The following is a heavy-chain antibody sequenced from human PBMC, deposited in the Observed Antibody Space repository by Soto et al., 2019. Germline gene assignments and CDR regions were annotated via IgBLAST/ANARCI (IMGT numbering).Heavy chain of an antibody. J-gene: IGHJ3*02. CDR1: GGSISSSSYY. CDR3: ARPVTTVTGDAFDI. D-gene: IGHD4-17*01. V-gene: IGHV4-39*01. Sequence: QLQLQESGPGLVKPSETLSLTCTVSGGSISSSSYYWGWIRQPPGKGLEWIGSIYYSGSPYYNPSLKSRVTISVDMSKNQFSLKVSSVTAADTAVYYCARPVTTVTGDAFDIWGQGTMVTVSS. CDR2: IYYSGSP.